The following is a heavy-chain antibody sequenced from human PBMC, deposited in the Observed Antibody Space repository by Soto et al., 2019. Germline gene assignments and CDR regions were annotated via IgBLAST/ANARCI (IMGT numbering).Heavy chain of an antibody. CDR1: GFTFSSYG. J-gene: IGHJ4*02. Sequence: WGSLTLSCAAYGFTFSSYGMHWVRQAPGKGLEWVAVISYDGSNKYYADSVKGRFTISRDNYKNTLYLQMNSLRAEDTAVYYCAKLVWRSSVEYWGKETLVSVSS. D-gene: IGHD1-20*01. CDR2: ISYDGSNK. V-gene: IGHV3-30*18. CDR3: AKLVWRSSVEY.